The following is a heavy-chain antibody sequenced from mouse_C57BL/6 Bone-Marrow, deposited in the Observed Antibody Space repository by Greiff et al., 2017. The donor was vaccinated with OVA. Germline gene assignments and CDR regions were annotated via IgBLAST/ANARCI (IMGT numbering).Heavy chain of an antibody. CDR1: GFTFSSYG. J-gene: IGHJ2*01. V-gene: IGHV5-6*01. CDR2: ISSGGSYT. CDR3: ARHDYYGSFDY. D-gene: IGHD1-1*01. Sequence: EVKLVESGGDLVKPGGSLKLSCAASGFTFSSYGMSWVRQTPDKRLEWVATISSGGSYTYYPDSVKGRFTISRDNAKNTLYLQMSSLKSEDTAMDYCARHDYYGSFDYWGQGTTLTVSS.